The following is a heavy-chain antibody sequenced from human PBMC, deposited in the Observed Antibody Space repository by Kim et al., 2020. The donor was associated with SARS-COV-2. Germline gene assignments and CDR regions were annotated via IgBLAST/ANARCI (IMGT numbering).Heavy chain of an antibody. V-gene: IGHV1-69*04. J-gene: IGHJ5*02. CDR3: ARDAAAAGRIILGWFDP. CDR1: GGTFSSYT. D-gene: IGHD6-13*01. Sequence: SVKVSCKASGGTFSSYTISWVRQAPGQGLEWMGRIIPILGIANYAQKFQGRVTITADKSTSTAYMELSSLRSEDTAVYYCARDAAAAGRIILGWFDPWGQGTLVTVSS. CDR2: IIPILGIA.